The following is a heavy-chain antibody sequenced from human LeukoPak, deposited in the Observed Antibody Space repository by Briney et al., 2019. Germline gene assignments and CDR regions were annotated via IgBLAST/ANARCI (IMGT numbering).Heavy chain of an antibody. CDR2: IYYSGST. CDR1: GGSISSYY. V-gene: IGHV4-59*12. Sequence: SETLSLICTVSGGSISSYYWSWIRQPPGKGLEWIGYIYYSGSTNYNPSLKSRVTISVDTSKNQFSLKLSSVTAADTAVYYCASGVFDPWGQGTLVTVSS. CDR3: ASGVFDP. J-gene: IGHJ5*02. D-gene: IGHD3-10*01.